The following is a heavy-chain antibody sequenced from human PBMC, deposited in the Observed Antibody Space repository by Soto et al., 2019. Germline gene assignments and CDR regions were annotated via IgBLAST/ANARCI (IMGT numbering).Heavy chain of an antibody. V-gene: IGHV3-74*01. D-gene: IGHD5-12*01. CDR2: INIDGSTT. CDR1: GFSLSNYW. Sequence: EVQLVESGGVSVQPGGSLGLSCAASGFSLSNYWMHWVRQAPGKGLVWVSRINIDGSTTTYADSVKGRFTISRDNAKNTLYLQMNSLRDEDTAVYYCVRIRRGDGYTFGYWGQGTLVTVSS. J-gene: IGHJ4*02. CDR3: VRIRRGDGYTFGY.